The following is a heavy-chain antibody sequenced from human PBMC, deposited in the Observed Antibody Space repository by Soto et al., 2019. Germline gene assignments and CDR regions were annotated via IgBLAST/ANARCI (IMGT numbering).Heavy chain of an antibody. Sequence: XVSLTLSCGASGFTFINSSMPWVRQAPGKGLEWVSAIAYDGSNKYYADSVKGRFTVSRDNSKNTMYLQMNSLRAEDTAVYHCARAQIKGTMTILWGQGTLVTVSS. CDR1: GFTFINSS. CDR3: ARAQIKGTMTIL. CDR2: IAYDGSNK. J-gene: IGHJ4*02. D-gene: IGHD4-17*01. V-gene: IGHV3-30-3*01.